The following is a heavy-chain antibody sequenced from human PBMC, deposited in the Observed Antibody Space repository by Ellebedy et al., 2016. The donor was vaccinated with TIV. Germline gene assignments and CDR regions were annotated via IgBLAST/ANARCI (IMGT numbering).Heavy chain of an antibody. CDR2: IIPILGIA. D-gene: IGHD2-15*01. CDR3: ARECSGGHILGDAFDI. Sequence: SVKVSCXASGGTFSSYAISWVRQAPGQGLEWMGRIIPILGIANYAQKFQGRVTITADESTSTAYMELSSLRSEDTAVYYCARECSGGHILGDAFDIWGQGTMVTVSS. J-gene: IGHJ3*02. CDR1: GGTFSSYA. V-gene: IGHV1-69*04.